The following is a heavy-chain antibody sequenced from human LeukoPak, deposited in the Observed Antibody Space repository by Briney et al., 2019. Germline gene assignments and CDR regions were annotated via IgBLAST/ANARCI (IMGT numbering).Heavy chain of an antibody. D-gene: IGHD3-3*01. Sequence: PGGSLRLSCAASGFTFSSYWMSWVRQAPGKGLEWVANIKQDGSEKYYVDSVKGRFTISRDNAKNSLYLQINSLRAEDTAVYYCASDFWSGYPDYWGQGTLVTVSS. CDR2: IKQDGSEK. CDR3: ASDFWSGYPDY. J-gene: IGHJ4*02. V-gene: IGHV3-7*01. CDR1: GFTFSSYW.